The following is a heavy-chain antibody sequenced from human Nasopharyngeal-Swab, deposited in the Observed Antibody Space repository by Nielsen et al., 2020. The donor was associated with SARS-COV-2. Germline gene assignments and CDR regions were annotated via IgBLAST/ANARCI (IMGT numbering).Heavy chain of an antibody. CDR1: GFTFSSYE. CDR3: AMNLYGGNSFDY. J-gene: IGHJ4*02. D-gene: IGHD4-23*01. CDR2: ISSSGSTI. V-gene: IGHV3-48*03. Sequence: GGSLRLSCAASGFTFSSYEMNWVRQAPGKGLEWVSYISSSGSTIYYADSVKGRFTISRDNSKNTLYLQMNSLRAGDTAVYYCAMNLYGGNSFDYWGQGTLVTVSS.